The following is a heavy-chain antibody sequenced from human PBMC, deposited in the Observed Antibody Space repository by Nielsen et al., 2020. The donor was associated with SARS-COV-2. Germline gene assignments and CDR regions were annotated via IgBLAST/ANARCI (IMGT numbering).Heavy chain of an antibody. CDR1: GLTFSSFG. Sequence: GESLKISCAASGLTFSSFGMYWVRQAPGKGLEWVAVISFDGSNTYYADSVKGRFTISRDNFKNTLYLQMNSLRTEDTAVYYCAKSNVVRGIIGYYFEYWGRGTAVNVSS. D-gene: IGHD3-10*01. J-gene: IGHJ4*02. V-gene: IGHV3-30*18. CDR2: ISFDGSNT. CDR3: AKSNVVRGIIGYYFEY.